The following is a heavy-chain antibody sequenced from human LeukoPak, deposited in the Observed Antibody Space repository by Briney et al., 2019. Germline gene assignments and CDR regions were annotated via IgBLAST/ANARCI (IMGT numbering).Heavy chain of an antibody. CDR3: ARGLPFSSCGMDV. V-gene: IGHV4-34*01. CDR1: GFTFNTYA. CDR2: VDHSVSS. D-gene: IGHD6-19*01. J-gene: IGHJ6*02. Sequence: GSLRLSCAASGFTFNTYAMTWVRQAPGKGLEWIGEVDHSVSSVYNPSLKSRVTISVDTSNNHFSLKLSSVTAADTAVYYCARGLPFSSCGMDVWGQGTTVTVSS.